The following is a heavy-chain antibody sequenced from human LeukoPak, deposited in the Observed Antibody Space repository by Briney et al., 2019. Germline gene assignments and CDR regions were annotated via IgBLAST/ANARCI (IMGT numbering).Heavy chain of an antibody. CDR2: INHRGST. CDR1: GGSFSDYY. V-gene: IGHV4-34*01. J-gene: IGHJ3*02. Sequence: SETLSLTCAVYGGSFSDYYWTWIRQPPGEGLEWIGEINHRGSTHYNPSLKSRVTISVDTSKKQFSLKLSSVTAEDTAVYYCATYSTGFDIWGQGTVVTVSS. CDR3: ATYSTGFDI. D-gene: IGHD6-19*01.